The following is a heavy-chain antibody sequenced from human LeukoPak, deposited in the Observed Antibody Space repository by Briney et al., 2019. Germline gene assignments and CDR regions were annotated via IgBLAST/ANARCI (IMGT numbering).Heavy chain of an antibody. D-gene: IGHD2-21*01. J-gene: IGHJ6*02. CDR3: ARPYRDPYYYYGMDV. CDR2: IIPIFGTA. Sequence: SVKVSCKASGGTFSSYAISWVRQAPGQGLEWMGGIIPIFGTANCAQKFQGRVTITADESTSTAYMELSSLRSEDTAVYYCARPYRDPYYYYGMDVWGQGTTVTVSS. V-gene: IGHV1-69*13. CDR1: GGTFSSYA.